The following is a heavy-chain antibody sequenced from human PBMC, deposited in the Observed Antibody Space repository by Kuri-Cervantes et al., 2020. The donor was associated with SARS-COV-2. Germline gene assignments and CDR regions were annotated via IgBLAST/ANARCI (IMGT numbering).Heavy chain of an antibody. D-gene: IGHD3-3*01. CDR1: GFTFSSYD. J-gene: IGHJ6*03. V-gene: IGHV3-13*04. CDR2: IGTAGDT. Sequence: ETLSLTCAASGFTFSSYDMHWVRQATGKGLEWASAIGTAGDTYYPGSVKGRFTISRENAKNSLYLQMNSLRAEDTAVYYCARDHYRAPYYDFWSGYDYYYYYYMDVWGKGTTVTVSS. CDR3: ARDHYRAPYYDFWSGYDYYYYYYMDV.